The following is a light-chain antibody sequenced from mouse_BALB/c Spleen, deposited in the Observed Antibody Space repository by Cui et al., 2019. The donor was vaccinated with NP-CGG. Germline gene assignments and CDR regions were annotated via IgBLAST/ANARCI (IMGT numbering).Light chain of an antibody. J-gene: IGLJ1*01. Sequence: QAIVTQVSALNTSPGETITLTCRSSTETVTTSNYANWVQEQPDHLFTGLIGGTNNRAPGVPARFSGSLIGDKAALTITGAQTEDEAIYFCALWYSNHWVFGGGTKLTVL. CDR3: ALWYSNHWV. CDR1: TETVTTSNY. V-gene: IGLV1*01. CDR2: GTN.